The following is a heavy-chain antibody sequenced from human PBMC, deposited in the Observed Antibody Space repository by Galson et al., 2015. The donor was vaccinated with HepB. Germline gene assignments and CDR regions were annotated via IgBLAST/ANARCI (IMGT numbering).Heavy chain of an antibody. J-gene: IGHJ4*02. Sequence: SETLSLTCAVSGASISSNNWWSWVRQPPGKGLEWIGEIYHSGSTNYKTSLKSRVTISVDKSKNQFSLKLSSVTAADTAIYYCTRGYYYDKNGYFNYFDYWGRGTLVTVSS. CDR3: TRGYYYDKNGYFNYFDY. V-gene: IGHV4-4*02. CDR1: GASISSNNW. CDR2: IYHSGST. D-gene: IGHD3-22*01.